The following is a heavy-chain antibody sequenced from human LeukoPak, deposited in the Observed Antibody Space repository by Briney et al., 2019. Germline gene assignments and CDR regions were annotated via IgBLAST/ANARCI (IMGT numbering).Heavy chain of an antibody. CDR2: INPSGGST. CDR1: GYTFTSYY. Sequence: GASVKVSCKASGYTFTSYYVHWVRQAPGQGLEWMGIINPSGGSTSYAQKFQGRVTMTRDTSTSTVYMELSSLRSEDTALYYCAKDRDPYSSVFNWFDPWGQGTLVTVSS. J-gene: IGHJ5*02. CDR3: AKDRDPYSSVFNWFDP. V-gene: IGHV1-46*01. D-gene: IGHD6-19*01.